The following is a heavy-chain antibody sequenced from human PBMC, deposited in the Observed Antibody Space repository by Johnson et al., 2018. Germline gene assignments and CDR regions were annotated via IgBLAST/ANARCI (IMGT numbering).Heavy chain of an antibody. CDR3: AKDRYTYGYYYFMDL. V-gene: IGHV3-30*18. CDR2: ISSDGSYK. D-gene: IGHD5-18*01. J-gene: IGHJ6*03. CDR1: GFSFNTYG. Sequence: QVQLVETGGGVVQPGRSLRLSCEASGFSFNTYGMHVVRQAPGKGLEWVAVISSDGSYKYYGDSVKGRFIISRDNSKKTAYLQINRFRADDRALYYCAKDRYTYGYYYFMDLWGKGTTVTVSS.